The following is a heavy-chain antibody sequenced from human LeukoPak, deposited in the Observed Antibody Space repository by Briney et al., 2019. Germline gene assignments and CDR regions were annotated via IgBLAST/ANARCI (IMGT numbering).Heavy chain of an antibody. J-gene: IGHJ5*02. CDR3: ARTPSSSWTESWFDP. D-gene: IGHD6-13*01. CDR2: INPNSGGT. V-gene: IGHV1-2*02. CDR1: GYTFTGYY. Sequence: ASVKVSCKASGYTFTGYYMHWVRQAAAEGLEGMAWINPNSGGTNYAQKFQGRVTMTRDTSISTAYMELSRLRSDDTAVYYCARTPSSSWTESWFDPWGQGTLVTVSS.